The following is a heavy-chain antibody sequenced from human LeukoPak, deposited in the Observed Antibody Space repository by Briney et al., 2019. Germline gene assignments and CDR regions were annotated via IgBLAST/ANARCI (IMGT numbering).Heavy chain of an antibody. CDR1: GGSIGTSSYY. J-gene: IGHJ4*02. CDR3: ARLLRTVALFDY. D-gene: IGHD4-23*01. V-gene: IGHV4-39*01. Sequence: SEPQSLTCTVSGGSIGTSSYYWGWIRQPPGKGLEWIGSIYYSGSTNYNPSLKSRVTISIDTSKNQFTLKLSSVTAADTTVYYCARLLRTVALFDYWGQGTLVTVSS. CDR2: IYYSGST.